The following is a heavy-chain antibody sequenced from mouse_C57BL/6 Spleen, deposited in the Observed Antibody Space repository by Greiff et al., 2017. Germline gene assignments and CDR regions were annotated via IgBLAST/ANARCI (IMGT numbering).Heavy chain of an antibody. CDR3: ARFGTGYFDY. D-gene: IGHD3-1*01. CDR1: GYAFSSYW. CDR2: IYPGDGDT. Sequence: QVQLKASGAELVKPGASVKISCKASGYAFSSYWMNWVKQRPGTGLEWIGQIYPGDGDTNYNGKFKGKATLTADKSSSTAYMQLSSLTSEDSAVYFCARFGTGYFDYWGQGTTLTVSS. J-gene: IGHJ2*01. V-gene: IGHV1-80*01.